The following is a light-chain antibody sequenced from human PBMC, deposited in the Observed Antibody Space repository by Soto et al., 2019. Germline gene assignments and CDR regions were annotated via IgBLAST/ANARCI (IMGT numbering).Light chain of an antibody. CDR1: SSDVGSYNL. J-gene: IGLJ2*01. V-gene: IGLV2-23*01. CDR2: EAN. Sequence: QSVLTQPASVSGSPGQSITISCTGTSSDVGSYNLVSWYQQHPGKAPKLMIYEANKRPSGVSDRFSGCKSGNTASLTISGLQAEDEAEYYCSSYAGYSTSVVFGGGTKVTVL. CDR3: SSYAGYSTSVV.